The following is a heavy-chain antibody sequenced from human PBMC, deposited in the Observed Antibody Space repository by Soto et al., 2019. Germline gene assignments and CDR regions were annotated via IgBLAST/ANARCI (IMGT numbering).Heavy chain of an antibody. D-gene: IGHD6-13*01. CDR1: GYTLTELS. CDR2: FNPDFGTA. CDR3: ARELTEQHHDAFDI. Sequence: ASVKVSCKVSGYTLTELSMRWVRQAPGKGLEWMGGFNPDFGTAIYAQKFQGRVTITADESTSTAYMELSSLRSEDAAVYYCARELTEQHHDAFDIWGQGTMVTVSS. J-gene: IGHJ3*02. V-gene: IGHV1-24*01.